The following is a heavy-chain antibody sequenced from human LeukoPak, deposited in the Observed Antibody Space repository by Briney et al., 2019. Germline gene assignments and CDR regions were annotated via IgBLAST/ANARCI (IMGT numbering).Heavy chain of an antibody. CDR3: ARRYCSGGSCGVAPYFDS. D-gene: IGHD2-15*01. J-gene: IGHJ4*02. Sequence: GGSLRLSCAASGFTFSSYGMSWVRQAPGKGLEWLSHITSGGTIYIAHLVKGLFTISRENAKRSLYLQMSSMRDEDTAVYYCARRYCSGGSCGVAPYFDSWGQGTLVTVSS. V-gene: IGHV3-48*02. CDR1: GFTFSSYG. CDR2: ITSGGTI.